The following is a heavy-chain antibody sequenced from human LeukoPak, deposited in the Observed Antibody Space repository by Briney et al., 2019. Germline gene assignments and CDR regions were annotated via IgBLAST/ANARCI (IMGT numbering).Heavy chain of an antibody. CDR3: ARDEGGAFDI. V-gene: IGHV4-59*01. J-gene: IGHJ3*02. CDR1: GGSFSGYY. Sequence: SETLSLTCAVYGGSFSGYYWSWIRQPPGKGLEWIGYIYYSGSANYNPSLKSRVTISVDTSKNQFSLKLSSVTAADTAVYYCARDEGGAFDIWGQGTMVTVSS. D-gene: IGHD3-16*01. CDR2: IYYSGSA.